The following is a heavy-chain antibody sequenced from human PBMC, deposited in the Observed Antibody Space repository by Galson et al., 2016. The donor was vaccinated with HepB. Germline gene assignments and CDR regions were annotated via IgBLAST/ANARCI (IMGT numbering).Heavy chain of an antibody. J-gene: IGHJ6*02. CDR2: ISSSSTI. CDR1: GFTFSSYS. CDR3: ARGTYYYYYGMDV. D-gene: IGHD1-1*01. Sequence: SLRLSCAASGFTFSSYSMNWVRQAPGKGLEWVSYISSSSTIYYADSVKGRFTISRDNAKNSLYLQMNSLRDEDTAVYYCARGTYYYYYGMDVWGQGTTVTVSS. V-gene: IGHV3-48*02.